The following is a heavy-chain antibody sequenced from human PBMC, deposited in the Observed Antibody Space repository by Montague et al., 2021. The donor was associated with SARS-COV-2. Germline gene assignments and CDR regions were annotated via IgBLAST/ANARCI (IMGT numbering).Heavy chain of an antibody. V-gene: IGHV5-51*01. CDR2: IHPADSDT. J-gene: IGHJ4*02. D-gene: IGHD1-26*01. CDR1: GYSFTSYW. Sequence: QSGAEVKKPGESLKISCQASGYSFTSYWIGWVRQLPGKGLEWMGTIHPADSDTRYSPSFQGQVTISADKSINTAYLQWRSLKASDSAIYHCARRVGPHYYIDRRGQGSRVTVST. CDR3: ARRVGPHYYIDR.